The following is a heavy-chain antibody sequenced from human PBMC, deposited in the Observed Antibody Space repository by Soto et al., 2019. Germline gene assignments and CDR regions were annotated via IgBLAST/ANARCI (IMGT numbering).Heavy chain of an antibody. D-gene: IGHD3-16*01. J-gene: IGHJ4*02. CDR1: GFTFSSYS. V-gene: IGHV3-48*01. Sequence: GGSLRLSCAVSGFTFSSYSMNWVRQAPGKGLEWVSYIGTSSSTIYYGDSVKGRFTISRDNAKNSLYLQMNSLRAEDTAVYYCARDDHYAFDYWGQGTLVTVSS. CDR2: IGTSSSTI. CDR3: ARDDHYAFDY.